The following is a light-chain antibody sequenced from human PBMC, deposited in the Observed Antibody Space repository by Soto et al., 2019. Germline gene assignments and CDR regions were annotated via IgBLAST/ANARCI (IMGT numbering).Light chain of an antibody. CDR2: DTS. V-gene: IGKV3-15*01. CDR1: QSVSIK. Sequence: EIVLRQSPATLSLSPGESSTLSCRASQSVSIKLAWYQQNPGQAPRLLIYDTSTRATGIPARFSGSGSGTEFTLTIRSLQSEDLAVYYCQKYNNWPPITVGKGKRLAI. J-gene: IGKJ5*01. CDR3: QKYNNWPPIT.